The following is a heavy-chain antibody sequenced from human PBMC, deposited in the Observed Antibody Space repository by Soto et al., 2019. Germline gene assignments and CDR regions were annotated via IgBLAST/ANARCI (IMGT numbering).Heavy chain of an antibody. D-gene: IGHD2-2*01. V-gene: IGHV4-31*03. Sequence: PSETMYITITVSVCTISSGCYDGSWINKHPGKGLEWIGYIYYSGSTYYNPSLKSRVTISVDTSKNQFSLKLSSVTAADTAVYYCAAYRGNYQREKRWASNWLDPRGQGTLVTVSS. CDR2: IYYSGST. CDR3: AAYRGNYQREKRWASNWLDP. J-gene: IGHJ5*02. CDR1: VCTISSGCYD.